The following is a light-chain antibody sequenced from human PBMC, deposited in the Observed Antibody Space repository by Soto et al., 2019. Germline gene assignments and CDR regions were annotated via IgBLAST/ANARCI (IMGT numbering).Light chain of an antibody. Sequence: EIVLTQSPATLSLSPGERATLSCRASQSVSSYLAWYQQKPGQAPRLLIYDASNRATGIPARFSGSGSGTDFPLTISSLEAEDFADYYCQQRSNWLWTFGQGTKVEIK. CDR3: QQRSNWLWT. V-gene: IGKV3-11*01. J-gene: IGKJ1*01. CDR1: QSVSSY. CDR2: DAS.